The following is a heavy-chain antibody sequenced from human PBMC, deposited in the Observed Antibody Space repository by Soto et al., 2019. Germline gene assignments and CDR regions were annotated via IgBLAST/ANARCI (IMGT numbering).Heavy chain of an antibody. CDR2: IWYDGTNE. Sequence: VHLVESGGGVVQPGRSLRLSCAASGFTFSNYGMHWVRQAPGKGLEWVAVIWYDGTNEQYAGSVKGRFTISRDNSKNTVYLQMDSLRAEDTAVYYWARVFGSGSYFNVPIDYWGQGTLVTVSS. V-gene: IGHV3-33*01. D-gene: IGHD3-10*01. CDR3: ARVFGSGSYFNVPIDY. CDR1: GFTFSNYG. J-gene: IGHJ4*02.